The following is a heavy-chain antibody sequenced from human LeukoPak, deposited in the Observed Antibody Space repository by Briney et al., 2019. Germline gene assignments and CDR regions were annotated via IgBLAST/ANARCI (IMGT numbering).Heavy chain of an antibody. J-gene: IGHJ4*02. CDR1: GFTFNNYA. D-gene: IGHD5-18*01. V-gene: IGHV3-30-3*01. CDR3: ARAVYSYGPPSDY. Sequence: AGGSLRLSCAASGFTFNNYAMYWIRQAPGKGLEWVAVMSYDGSEEYYAASVKGRFTVSRDNSKNTLYLQMNSLRAGDTAVYYCARAVYSYGPPSDYWGQGTLVTVSS. CDR2: MSYDGSEE.